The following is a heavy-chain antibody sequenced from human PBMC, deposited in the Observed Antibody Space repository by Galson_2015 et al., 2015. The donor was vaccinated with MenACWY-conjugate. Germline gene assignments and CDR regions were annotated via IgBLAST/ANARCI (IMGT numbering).Heavy chain of an antibody. CDR2: VNSTNIPI. V-gene: IGHV3-21*05. CDR1: GFTFGRSS. Sequence: SLRLSCAASGFTFGRSSINFVPPSRFKFLYFISYVNSTNIPIHHPDRLRGRFTISRANAQNSLSLQMNSLRAEDTAVYYCARDLDAHEYGDNYGMDVWGQGTTVTVSS. J-gene: IGHJ6*02. D-gene: IGHD4-17*01. CDR3: ARDLDAHEYGDNYGMDV.